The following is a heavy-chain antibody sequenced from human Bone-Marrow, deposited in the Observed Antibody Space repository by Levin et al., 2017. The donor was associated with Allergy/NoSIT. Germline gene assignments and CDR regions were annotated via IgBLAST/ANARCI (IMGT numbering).Heavy chain of an antibody. D-gene: IGHD1/OR15-1a*01. CDR1: GGSISSGGYY. Sequence: NTSETLSLTCTVSGGSISSGGYYWSWIRQHPGKGLEWIGYIYNSETTYYNPSLKSRVTISVDTSKNQFSLKLSSVTAADTAVYYCARGGTIVWVNWGQGTLVTVSS. CDR3: ARGGTIVWVN. CDR2: IYNSETT. V-gene: IGHV4-31*03. J-gene: IGHJ4*02.